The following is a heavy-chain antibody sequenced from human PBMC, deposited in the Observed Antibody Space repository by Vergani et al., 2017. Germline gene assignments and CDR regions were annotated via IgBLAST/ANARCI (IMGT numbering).Heavy chain of an antibody. Sequence: EVQLVQSGAEVKKPGESLNISCQGSGYSITNYWIAWVRQRPGKGLEWMGIIYAGDSDVRYSPSFQGQVTISADKSISTAYLQWSSLKASDTAMYYCARPSSGYLTNYFDYWGQGTLVTVSS. CDR2: IYAGDSDV. CDR3: ARPSSGYLTNYFDY. D-gene: IGHD3-22*01. J-gene: IGHJ4*02. V-gene: IGHV5-51*03. CDR1: GYSITNYW.